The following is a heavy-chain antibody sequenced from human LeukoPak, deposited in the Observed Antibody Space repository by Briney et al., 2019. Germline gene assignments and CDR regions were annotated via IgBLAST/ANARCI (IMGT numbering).Heavy chain of an antibody. Sequence: PSVSVSCKASGYTFTDYYMHWVRQAPGQGLEWMGWINPNSGGTVSTKYAEKFQGWVTMTRDTSISTAYMELSRLRSDDTAVYYCARALNYYDSSGYYLYYYYYTMDVWGQGTTVTVSS. V-gene: IGHV1-2*04. CDR1: GYTFTDYY. D-gene: IGHD3-22*01. CDR3: ARALNYYDSSGYYLYYYYYTMDV. J-gene: IGHJ6*02. CDR2: INPNSGGTVST.